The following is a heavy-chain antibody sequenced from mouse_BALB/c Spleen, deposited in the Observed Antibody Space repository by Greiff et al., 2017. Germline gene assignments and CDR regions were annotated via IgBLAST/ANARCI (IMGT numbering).Heavy chain of an antibody. J-gene: IGHJ3*01. CDR2: ISSGGSYT. D-gene: IGHD2-12*01. Sequence: EVHLVESGGGLVKPGGSLKLSCAASGFTFSSYTMSWVRQTPEKRLEWVATISSGGSYTYYPDSVKVRFTISRDNAKNTLYLQMSSLKSEDTAMYYCTRDKDDGGFAYWGQGTLVTVSA. V-gene: IGHV5-6-4*01. CDR3: TRDKDDGGFAY. CDR1: GFTFSSYT.